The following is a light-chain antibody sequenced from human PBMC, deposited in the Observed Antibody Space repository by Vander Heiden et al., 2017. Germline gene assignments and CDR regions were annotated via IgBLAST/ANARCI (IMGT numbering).Light chain of an antibody. V-gene: IGKV1-8*01. CDR1: QGISSY. J-gene: IGKJ5*01. CDR3: QQYYSYPFT. Sequence: AIRMTQSPSSFSASTGDRVTITSRASQGISSYLAWYQQKPGKAPKLLIYDASTLQSGVPSRFRGSGSGTDFTLTISCLQSEDFATYYCQQYYSYPFTFGQGTRLEIK. CDR2: DAS.